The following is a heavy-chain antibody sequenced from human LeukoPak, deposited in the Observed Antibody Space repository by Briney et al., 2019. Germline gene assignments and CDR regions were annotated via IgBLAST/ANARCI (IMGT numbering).Heavy chain of an antibody. J-gene: IGHJ6*03. D-gene: IGHD5-12*01. CDR2: IYYSGSS. CDR3: ARLPAITTYYYYYMDV. V-gene: IGHV4-39*01. CDR1: GGSISSSSHY. Sequence: SETLSLTCAVSGGSISSSSHYWGWIRQAPGKRLECIGTIYYSGSSYYNPSLKSRVTMSVDTSKNQFSLRLSSVTAADTAAYYCARLPAITTYYYYYMDVWGQGTRVTVSS.